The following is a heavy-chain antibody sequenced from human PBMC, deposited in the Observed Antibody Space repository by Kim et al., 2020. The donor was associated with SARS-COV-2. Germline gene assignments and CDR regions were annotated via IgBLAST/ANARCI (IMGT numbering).Heavy chain of an antibody. CDR3: ARGGLFYSFDI. D-gene: IGHD3-10*01. Sequence: YLDFRRGRFTITRDTAKNSLDLQMSSLRAEDTAVYYCARGGLFYSFDIWGQGTLVSVSS. V-gene: IGHV3-7*01. J-gene: IGHJ3*02.